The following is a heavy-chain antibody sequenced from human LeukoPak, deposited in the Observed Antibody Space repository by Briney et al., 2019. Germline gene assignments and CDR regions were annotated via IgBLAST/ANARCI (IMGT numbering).Heavy chain of an antibody. J-gene: IGHJ4*02. V-gene: IGHV3-23*01. CDR3: AKDPYYYDSSGYHMGPTSDYFDY. Sequence: PGGSLRLSCAASGFIFSTYDMSWVRQAPGKELEWVSTITGSGGNTYYADSVKGRFTISRDNSKNALYLQMNSLRAEDTAVYYCAKDPYYYDSSGYHMGPTSDYFDYWGQGTLVTVSS. CDR2: ITGSGGNT. D-gene: IGHD3-22*01. CDR1: GFIFSTYD.